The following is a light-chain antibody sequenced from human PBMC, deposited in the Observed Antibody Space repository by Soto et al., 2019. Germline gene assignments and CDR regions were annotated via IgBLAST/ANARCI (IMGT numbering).Light chain of an antibody. J-gene: IGKJ4*01. Sequence: EIVLTQSPATLSLSPGERAALSCRASQSVSSHLAWYQQKPGQAPRLLIYDASNRATGIPARFSGSGSETDFTLIISSLEPEDLAVYYCQQRCNWPLTFGGGTKVEIK. CDR1: QSVSSH. CDR3: QQRCNWPLT. V-gene: IGKV3-11*01. CDR2: DAS.